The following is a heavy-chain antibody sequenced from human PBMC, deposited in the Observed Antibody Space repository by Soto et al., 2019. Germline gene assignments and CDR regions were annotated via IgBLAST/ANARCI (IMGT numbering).Heavy chain of an antibody. Sequence: SETLSLTGAVYGGSFRGYYGSWIRQPPGKGLEGIGEINHSGSTNYNPSLKSRVTISVDTSKNQFSLKLSSVTAADTAVYYCAREETYYDFWSGYYTNHYPYGKDVWGQGTTVP. D-gene: IGHD3-3*01. J-gene: IGHJ6*02. CDR2: INHSGST. V-gene: IGHV4-34*01. CDR1: GGSFRGYY. CDR3: AREETYYDFWSGYYTNHYPYGKDV.